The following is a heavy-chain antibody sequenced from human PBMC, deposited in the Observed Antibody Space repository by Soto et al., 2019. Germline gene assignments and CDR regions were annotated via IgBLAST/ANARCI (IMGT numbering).Heavy chain of an antibody. CDR1: GFTFSSYA. V-gene: IGHV3-23*01. J-gene: IGHJ1*01. CDR2: ISGSGGST. CDR3: AKDPTPLDPDYYDSSGYYSGSAYFQH. Sequence: GGSLRLSCAASGFTFSSYAMSWVRQAPGKGLEWVSAISGSGGSTYYADSVKGRFTISRDNSKNTLYLQMNSLRAEDTAVYYCAKDPTPLDPDYYDSSGYYSGSAYFQHWGQGTLVTVSS. D-gene: IGHD3-22*01.